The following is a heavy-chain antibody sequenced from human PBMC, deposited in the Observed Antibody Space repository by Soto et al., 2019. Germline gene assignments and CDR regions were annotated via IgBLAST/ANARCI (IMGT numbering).Heavy chain of an antibody. J-gene: IGHJ4*02. V-gene: IGHV1-18*01. CDR2: ISAYNGNT. Sequence: PVKLSCKASGYTYTSDGSSWVRQATGQGLEWMGWISAYNGNTNYAQRLQGRVTMTTDTSTSTAYMELRSLRSDDTAVYFCARDAGVVVPAAMFDYWGQGTLVTVSS. D-gene: IGHD2-2*01. CDR1: GYTYTSDG. CDR3: ARDAGVVVPAAMFDY.